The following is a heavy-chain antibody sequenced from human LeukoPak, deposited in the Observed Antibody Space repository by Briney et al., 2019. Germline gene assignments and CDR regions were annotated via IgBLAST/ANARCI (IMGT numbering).Heavy chain of an antibody. D-gene: IGHD2-2*01. Sequence: GGSLRLSCAASGFTFSSYSMNWVRQAPGEGLEWVSSISSSSSYIYYADSVKGRFTISRDNAKNSLYLQMNSLRAEDTAVYYCARVYQLLYYYMDVWGKGTTVTVSS. CDR1: GFTFSSYS. CDR2: ISSSSSYI. CDR3: ARVYQLLYYYMDV. J-gene: IGHJ6*03. V-gene: IGHV3-21*01.